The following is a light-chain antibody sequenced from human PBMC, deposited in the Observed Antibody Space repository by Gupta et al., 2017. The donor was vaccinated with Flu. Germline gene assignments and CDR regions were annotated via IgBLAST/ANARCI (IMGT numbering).Light chain of an antibody. V-gene: IGLV1-44*01. CDR1: TSTIERNT. CDR3: ASWDDSMGGAGV. J-gene: IGLJ1*01. Sequence: SSSCSGGTSTIERNTVSWYQQLPGAAPRLLIYSNDERPSAVPDRFSGSKSGTSASLAISGLQSEDEAVYYCASWDDSMGGAGVFGTGTKVTVL. CDR2: SND.